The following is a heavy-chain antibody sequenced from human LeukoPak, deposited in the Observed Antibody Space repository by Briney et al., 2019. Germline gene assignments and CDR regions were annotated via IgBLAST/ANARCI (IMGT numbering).Heavy chain of an antibody. CDR3: ARLGGSGSYFDAWFDP. Sequence: SGTLSLTCAVYGGSFSGYYWSWIRQPPGKGLEWIGEINHSGSTNYNPSLKSRVTISVDTSKNQFSLKLSSVTAADTAVYYCARLGGSGSYFDAWFDPWGQGTLVTVSS. D-gene: IGHD3-10*01. V-gene: IGHV4-34*01. J-gene: IGHJ5*02. CDR2: INHSGST. CDR1: GGSFSGYY.